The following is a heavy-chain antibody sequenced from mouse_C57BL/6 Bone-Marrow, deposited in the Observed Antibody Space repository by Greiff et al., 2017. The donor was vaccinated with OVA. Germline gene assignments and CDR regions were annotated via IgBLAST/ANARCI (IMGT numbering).Heavy chain of an antibody. CDR2: IYPRAGST. V-gene: IGHV1-85*01. CDR1: GYTFTSYD. CDR3: ARVGRSEDAMDY. D-gene: IGHD1-1*01. J-gene: IGHJ4*01. Sequence: VQVVESGPELVKPGASVKLSCKASGYTFTSYDINWVKQRPGKGLEWIGWIYPRAGSTRYNEKFKGKATLTVDPSSSTAYMELHSLTSEDSAVYFCARVGRSEDAMDYWGQGTSVTVSS.